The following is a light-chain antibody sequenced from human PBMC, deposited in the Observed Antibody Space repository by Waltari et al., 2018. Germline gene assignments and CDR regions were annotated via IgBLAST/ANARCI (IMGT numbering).Light chain of an antibody. CDR2: DVS. J-gene: IGLJ2*01. CDR1: NSDVGDFDF. CDR3: SSYTASRALEVL. V-gene: IGLV2-14*03. Sequence: QSALTQPASVSGSPGQSITISCTGTNSDVGDFDFVSWYQQHPGQAPKPLLYDVSNRPSGVSHRFAGSKSGNTASLTISGLQAEDEADYYCSSYTASRALEVLFGGGTKLTVL.